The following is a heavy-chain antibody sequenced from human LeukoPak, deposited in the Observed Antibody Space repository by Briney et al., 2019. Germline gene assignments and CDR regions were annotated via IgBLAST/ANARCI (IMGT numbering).Heavy chain of an antibody. D-gene: IGHD1-20*01. V-gene: IGHV1-2*02. CDR2: INPNRGGP. CDR1: GYTFTGYY. Sequence: ASVKVSCKASGYTFTGYYMHWVRQAPGQGLDWMGWINPNRGGPNYAQNFQGRGTITRKPSISTAYMELSILRSDDTAGVYLSRGKGMTSATANYVDLWGRGTLVTVSS. CDR3: SRGKGMTSATANYVDL. J-gene: IGHJ2*01.